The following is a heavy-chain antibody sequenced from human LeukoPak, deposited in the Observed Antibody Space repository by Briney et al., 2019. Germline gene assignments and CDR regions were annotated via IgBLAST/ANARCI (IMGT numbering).Heavy chain of an antibody. V-gene: IGHV3-9*01. J-gene: IGHJ2*01. D-gene: IGHD3-10*01. CDR1: GFTFDDYA. CDR2: ISWNSGSI. CDR3: AKDRRPTVSGGYFDL. Sequence: GGSLRLSCAASGFTFDDYAMHWVRQAPGKGLEWVSGISWNSGSIGYADSVKGRFTTSRDNAKNSLYLQMNSLRAEDTALYYCAKDRRPTVSGGYFDLWGRGTLVIVSS.